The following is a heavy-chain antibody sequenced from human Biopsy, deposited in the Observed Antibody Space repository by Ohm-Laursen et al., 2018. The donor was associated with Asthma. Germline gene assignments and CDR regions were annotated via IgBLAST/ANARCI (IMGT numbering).Heavy chain of an antibody. D-gene: IGHD1-26*01. CDR1: GFTFGHYN. J-gene: IGHJ4*02. Sequence: SLRLSCAASGFTFGHYNMNWVRQAPGKGLEWVSSITDTSRYIKYTDSVKGRFTISRDNSRNTLHLEMNSLRAEDTAVYFCAKEVFPGWELRRGPDSWGQGTLVTVSS. V-gene: IGHV3-21*01. CDR2: ITDTSRYI. CDR3: AKEVFPGWELRRGPDS.